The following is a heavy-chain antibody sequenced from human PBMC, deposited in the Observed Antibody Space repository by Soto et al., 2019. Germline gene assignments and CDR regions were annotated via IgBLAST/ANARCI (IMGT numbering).Heavy chain of an antibody. D-gene: IGHD4-4*01. CDR2: IYPGDSDT. Sequence: GESLKISCKGSGYSFTSYWIGWVRQMPGKGLEWMGIIYPGDSDTRYSPSLQGQVTISADKSISTAYLQWSSLKASDTSIYYCARNSNYDYYYYVMDVWGQGTTVTVSS. J-gene: IGHJ6*02. CDR3: ARNSNYDYYYYVMDV. V-gene: IGHV5-51*01. CDR1: GYSFTSYW.